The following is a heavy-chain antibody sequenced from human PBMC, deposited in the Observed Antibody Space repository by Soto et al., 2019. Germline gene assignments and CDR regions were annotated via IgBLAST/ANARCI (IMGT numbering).Heavy chain of an antibody. CDR2: ISGSGGAT. J-gene: IGHJ5*02. Sequence: PGGSLRLSCAASGLTFTSFAVSWVRQTPGKGLECVSAISGSGGATYYADSVKGRFTVSRDDAKGTVSLQMNNLRADDTAVYFCSREFVVRGRPLGKDLWGPGTQVTVSS. CDR3: SREFVVRGRPLGKDL. D-gene: IGHD3-10*01. V-gene: IGHV3-23*01. CDR1: GLTFTSFA.